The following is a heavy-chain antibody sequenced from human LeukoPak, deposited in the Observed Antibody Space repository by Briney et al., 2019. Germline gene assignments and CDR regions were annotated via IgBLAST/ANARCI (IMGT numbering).Heavy chain of an antibody. Sequence: SETLSLTCAVYGGSFSGYYWSWIRQPPGKGLEWIGEIHHSGGTNYNPSLKSRVTISIDTSKNQFSLKLSSVTAADTAVYYCARVTLGYCSSTSCYTAFDYWGQGTLVTVSS. D-gene: IGHD2-2*02. J-gene: IGHJ4*02. V-gene: IGHV4-34*01. CDR3: ARVTLGYCSSTSCYTAFDY. CDR2: IHHSGGT. CDR1: GGSFSGYY.